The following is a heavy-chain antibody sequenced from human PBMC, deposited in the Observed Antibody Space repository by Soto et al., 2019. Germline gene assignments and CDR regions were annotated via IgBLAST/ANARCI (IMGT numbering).Heavy chain of an antibody. CDR1: GFTFDSYA. CDR3: AKDAKGASAPYFFDD. Sequence: EVQLLQSEGGLVQPGGSLRLSCAASGFTFDSYAMSWVRQAPGKGPEWVSALGGSGATTHYADSGKGRFTIARDNSKNTVYLQMNSLRVEDTAVYYCAKDAKGASAPYFFDDWGQGTLVIVSS. D-gene: IGHD6-13*01. J-gene: IGHJ4*02. V-gene: IGHV3-23*01. CDR2: LGGSGATT.